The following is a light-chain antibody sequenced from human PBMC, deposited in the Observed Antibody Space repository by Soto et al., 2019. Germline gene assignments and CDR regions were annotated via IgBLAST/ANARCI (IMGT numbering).Light chain of an antibody. CDR1: QSISSW. J-gene: IGKJ2*01. CDR2: KAS. Sequence: DIQITQSPATLSASVGDRVTITCRASQSISSWLAWYQQKPGKAPKLLIYKASSLESGVPSRFSGSGSGTEFTLTISSLQPDDFATYYCQQYNSYSYTFGQGTKVDI. V-gene: IGKV1-5*03. CDR3: QQYNSYSYT.